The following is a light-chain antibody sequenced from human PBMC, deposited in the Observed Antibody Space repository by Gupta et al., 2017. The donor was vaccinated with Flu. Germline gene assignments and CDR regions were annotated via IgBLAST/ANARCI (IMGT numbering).Light chain of an antibody. CDR2: WAS. J-gene: IGKJ4*01. CDR3: LQELDTPRT. CDR1: QSVLYSPNNKNY. V-gene: IGKV4-1*01. Sequence: DFVMTQSPDFLAVSLGERATINCKSSQSVLYSPNNKNYLAWYQQRPGHPPKLLIHWASTREFGVPDRFSGSGSGTDFTLTISSLQAEDVAVYYCLQELDTPRTFGGGTKVEIK.